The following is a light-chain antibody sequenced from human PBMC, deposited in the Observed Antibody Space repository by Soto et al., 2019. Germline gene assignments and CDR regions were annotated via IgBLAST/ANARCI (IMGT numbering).Light chain of an antibody. V-gene: IGLV2-23*02. CDR1: NSDVGNYNL. CDR3: CSYAGSSTLV. CDR2: ELN. J-gene: IGLJ2*01. Sequence: QSVLTQPASVSGSPGQSITISCTGTNSDVGNYNLVSWYQHHPGKAPQLMIFELNKRPSGVSNRFSGSKSGNTASLTISGLQAEDEADYYCCSYAGSSTLVFGGGTKVTVL.